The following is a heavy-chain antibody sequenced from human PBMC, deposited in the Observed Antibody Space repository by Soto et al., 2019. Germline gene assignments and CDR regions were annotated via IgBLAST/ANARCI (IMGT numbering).Heavy chain of an antibody. CDR2: ISGSGGST. CDR1: GFTFSSYA. J-gene: IGHJ4*02. Sequence: PGGSLRLSCAASGFTFSSYAMSWVRQAPGKGLEWVSAISGSGGSTYYADSVKGRFTISRDNSKNTLYLQMNSLSAEDTAVYYCAKAPKPYYYDSSGYYSHYWGQGXLVTVSS. CDR3: AKAPKPYYYDSSGYYSHY. V-gene: IGHV3-23*01. D-gene: IGHD3-22*01.